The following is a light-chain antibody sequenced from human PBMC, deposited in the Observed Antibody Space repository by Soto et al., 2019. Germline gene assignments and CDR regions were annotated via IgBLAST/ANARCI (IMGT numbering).Light chain of an antibody. J-gene: IGLJ1*01. CDR3: SPFTSRFNFV. V-gene: IGLV2-14*01. CDR2: EVT. Sequence: QSALTQPASVSGSPGQSIAISCTGARSDVGAYNYVSWYQQHPGKAPKLMISEVTNRPSGVSDRFSGSKSGNTASLTISGLQAEDEADYYCSPFTSRFNFVFGNGKKVTVL. CDR1: RSDVGAYNY.